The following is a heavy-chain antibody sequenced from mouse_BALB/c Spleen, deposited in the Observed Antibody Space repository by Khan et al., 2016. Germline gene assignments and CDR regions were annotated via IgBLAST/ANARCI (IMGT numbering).Heavy chain of an antibody. CDR1: GFNIKDYY. J-gene: IGHJ2*01. D-gene: IGHD2-1*01. Sequence: VQLQQSGAELVRSGASVRLSCTASGFNIKDYYIRWVKQRPEQGLEWIGWIDPENGATEYAPKFQGKATMTDDTSSNPAYLQLSRLTSEDTAVYYCNAIYYGNYIYFDYWGQGTTLTVAS. CDR3: NAIYYGNYIYFDY. CDR2: IDPENGAT. V-gene: IGHV14-4*02.